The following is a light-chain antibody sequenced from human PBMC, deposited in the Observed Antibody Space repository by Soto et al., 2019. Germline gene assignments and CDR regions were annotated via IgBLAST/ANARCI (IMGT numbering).Light chain of an antibody. Sequence: ETVRTQSPATLSVSPGETPTFSCTTSQGLNRNLAWYQKRPGQAPRLVIYGASTRATGIPARFSGSGSGTDFTLTISSLQSEDLAVYYCQQCHNWPRTFGQGTKVDIK. CDR1: QGLNRN. J-gene: IGKJ1*01. CDR2: GAS. CDR3: QQCHNWPRT. V-gene: IGKV3-15*01.